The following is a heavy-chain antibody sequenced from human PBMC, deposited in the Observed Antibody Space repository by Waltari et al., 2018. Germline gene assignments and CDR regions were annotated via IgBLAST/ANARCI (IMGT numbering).Heavy chain of an antibody. J-gene: IGHJ3*02. CDR3: AKAWGAAVVHDAFDI. Sequence: EVQLLESGGGLVQPGGSLRLSCAASGFTFRSYAMSWVRHAPGKGLEWVSAISGSGGSTYYADSVKGRFTISRDNSKNTLYLQMNSLRAEDTAVYYCAKAWGAAVVHDAFDIWGQGTMVTVSS. V-gene: IGHV3-23*01. D-gene: IGHD6-13*01. CDR2: ISGSGGST. CDR1: GFTFRSYA.